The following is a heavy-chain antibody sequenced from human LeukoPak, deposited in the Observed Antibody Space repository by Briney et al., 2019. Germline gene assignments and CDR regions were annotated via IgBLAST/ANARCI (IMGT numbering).Heavy chain of an antibody. V-gene: IGHV3-23*01. Sequence: PGGSLRLSCAASGFTFSTNAMSWVRQAPGKGLEWVSDISGSGYSTYYADSVKGRFTISRDNFKNTLYLQMNSLRSEDTAVYYCAREWVADAFDIWGQGTMVTVSS. D-gene: IGHD1-26*01. CDR2: ISGSGYST. J-gene: IGHJ3*02. CDR3: AREWVADAFDI. CDR1: GFTFSTNA.